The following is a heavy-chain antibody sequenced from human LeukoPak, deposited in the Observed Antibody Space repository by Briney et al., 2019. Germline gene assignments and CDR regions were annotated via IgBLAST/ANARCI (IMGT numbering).Heavy chain of an antibody. Sequence: PSETLSLTCTVSGGSINNYYWSWLRQPPGKGLEWIGYIHYSGTTNYNPSLRSRVTISVDMSKNHFSLRLRSVTAGDTAVYYCARVTFMKDFDYWGQGTLVTVSS. CDR3: ARVTFMKDFDY. V-gene: IGHV4-59*01. CDR1: GGSINNYY. CDR2: IHYSGTT. J-gene: IGHJ4*02.